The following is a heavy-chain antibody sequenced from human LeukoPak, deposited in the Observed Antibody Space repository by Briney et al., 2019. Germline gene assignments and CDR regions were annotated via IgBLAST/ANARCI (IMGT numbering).Heavy chain of an antibody. CDR3: ARAMLLTGYHNRYYYGKDV. CDR2: INHSGST. CDR1: GGSFSGYY. V-gene: IGHV4-34*01. D-gene: IGHD3-9*01. J-gene: IGHJ6*02. Sequence: SETLSLTCAVYGGSFSGYYWSWIRQPPGKGLEWIGEINHSGSTNYNPSLKSRVTISVPPSKNQFSLKLSPVNAADTAVYYCARAMLLTGYHNRYYYGKDVWGQGTTVTVSS.